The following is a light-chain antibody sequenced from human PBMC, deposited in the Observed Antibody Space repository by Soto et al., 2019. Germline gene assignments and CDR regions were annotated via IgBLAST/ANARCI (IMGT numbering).Light chain of an antibody. CDR3: QQYNNWPPPIT. Sequence: EIVLTQSPGTLSLSPGERATLSCRASQSVSSSYLAWYQQKPGQAPRLLIYGASSRATGIPARFSGSGSRTEFTLTISSLQSEDFAVYYCQQYNNWPPPITFGQGTRLEI. CDR1: QSVSSSY. V-gene: IGKV3-15*01. J-gene: IGKJ5*01. CDR2: GAS.